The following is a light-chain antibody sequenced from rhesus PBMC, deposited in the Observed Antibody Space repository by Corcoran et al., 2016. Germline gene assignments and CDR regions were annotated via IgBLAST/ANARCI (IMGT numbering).Light chain of an antibody. Sequence: QAALTQPPSVSGSPGQSVTISCSGTSRDIGGFDYVSWYQKSPGKAPKLMIYDVTKRPSGVSDRFAGSKSGYRASLTITGLQAEDEADYYCYSYTGFSTFVFGSGTWLTVL. J-gene: IGLJ1*01. CDR1: SRDIGGFDY. CDR3: YSYTGFSTFV. V-gene: IGLV2-23*01. CDR2: DVT.